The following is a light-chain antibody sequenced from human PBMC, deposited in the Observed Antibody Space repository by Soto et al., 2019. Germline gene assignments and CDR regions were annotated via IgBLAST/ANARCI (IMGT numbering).Light chain of an antibody. CDR3: QQRSNWPPLT. V-gene: IGKV3-11*01. J-gene: IGKJ1*01. CDR1: QSVSSY. CDR2: DAS. Sequence: EIVLTQSPATLSLSPGERATLSCRASQSVSSYLAWYQQKPGQAPRLLIYDASNRATGIPARFSGSGSGTDFTLTISSLEPEDFAVYDCQQRSNWPPLTFGQGTKA.